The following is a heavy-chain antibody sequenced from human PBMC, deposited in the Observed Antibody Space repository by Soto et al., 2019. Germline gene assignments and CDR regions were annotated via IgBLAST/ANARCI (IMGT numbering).Heavy chain of an antibody. CDR2: IWSDGSNK. CDR1: GFTFSIYG. V-gene: IGHV3-33*01. Sequence: GGSLRLSCAASGFTFSIYGMHWFRQAPGKGLEWVASIWSDGSNKYYADSVKGRSTISRDNSKNTLYLQMNSLRGEDTAVYYCARDPDATLLGYFDYWGQGTLVTVSS. J-gene: IGHJ4*02. D-gene: IGHD1-26*01. CDR3: ARDPDATLLGYFDY.